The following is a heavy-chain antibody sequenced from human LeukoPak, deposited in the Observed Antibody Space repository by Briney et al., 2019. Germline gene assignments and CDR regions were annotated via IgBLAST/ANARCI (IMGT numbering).Heavy chain of an antibody. CDR3: AKDNRRHYTSGPNPDSLH. CDR1: GFTFSSYW. Sequence: GGSLRLSCAASGFTFSSYWMNWVRQAPGKGLVWVSRIASDGSSTTYADSVKGRFTISRDNAKNSLYLQMNSLRVEDTAFYYCAKDNRRHYTSGPNPDSLHWGQGALVTVSS. V-gene: IGHV3-74*01. CDR2: IASDGSST. D-gene: IGHD6-19*01. J-gene: IGHJ4*02.